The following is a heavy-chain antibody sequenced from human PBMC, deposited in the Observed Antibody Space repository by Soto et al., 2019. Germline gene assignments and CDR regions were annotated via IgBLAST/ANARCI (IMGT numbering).Heavy chain of an antibody. Sequence: QVQLVQSGAEVKKPGASVKVSCKASGYTFTTYHMHWVRQAPGQGLEWMGIINPSGGRTSYPQKFQDRVTMTRDTSTSTVYMELSSLRSEDTAVYYCARATVTTMVDYFDYWGQGTLVTVSS. J-gene: IGHJ4*02. CDR1: GYTFTTYH. D-gene: IGHD4-17*01. CDR2: INPSGGRT. V-gene: IGHV1-46*01. CDR3: ARATVTTMVDYFDY.